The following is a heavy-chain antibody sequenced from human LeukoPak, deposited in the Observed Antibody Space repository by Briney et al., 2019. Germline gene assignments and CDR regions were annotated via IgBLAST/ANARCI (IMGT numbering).Heavy chain of an antibody. CDR3: ARGTSWMNPYYYMDV. Sequence: GGSLRLSCGASEFTFSSYAMTWVRQPPGKGLEWVSAIGSSGSTYYADSVKGRFTVSRDNSKNTLYLLMNSLRAGDTAVYYCARGTSWMNPYYYMDVWGTGTTVTVSS. V-gene: IGHV3-23*01. CDR2: IGSSGST. J-gene: IGHJ6*03. CDR1: EFTFSSYA. D-gene: IGHD2-2*01.